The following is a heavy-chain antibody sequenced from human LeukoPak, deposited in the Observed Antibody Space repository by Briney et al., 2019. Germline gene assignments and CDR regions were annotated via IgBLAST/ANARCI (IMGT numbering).Heavy chain of an antibody. CDR2: ISGSGGST. Sequence: GGSLRLSCAASGFTFSSYAMSWVRQAPGKGLEWVSAISGSGGSTYYADSVKGRFAISRDNSKNTLYLQMNSLRAEDTAVYYCAKGHDFWSGYYSYWGQGTLVTVSS. D-gene: IGHD3-3*01. CDR3: AKGHDFWSGYYSY. V-gene: IGHV3-23*01. J-gene: IGHJ4*02. CDR1: GFTFSSYA.